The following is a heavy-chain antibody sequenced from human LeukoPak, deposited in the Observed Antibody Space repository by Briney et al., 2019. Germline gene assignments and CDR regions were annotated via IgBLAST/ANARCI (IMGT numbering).Heavy chain of an antibody. V-gene: IGHV1-8*01. CDR3: ARVQYYYDSSGYYPHDAFDI. CDR2: MNPNSGNT. D-gene: IGHD3-22*01. Sequence: ASVKVSCKASGYTFTSYDINWVRQATGQGLEWMGWMNPNSGNTGYAQKFQGRVTMTRNTSISTAYMELSSLRSEDTAVYYCARVQYYYDSSGYYPHDAFDIWGQGQWSPSLQ. CDR1: GYTFTSYD. J-gene: IGHJ3*02.